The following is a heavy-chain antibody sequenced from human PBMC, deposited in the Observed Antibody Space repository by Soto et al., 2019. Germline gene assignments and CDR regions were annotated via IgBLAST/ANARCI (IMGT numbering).Heavy chain of an antibody. CDR3: AKGGRQWLVTSDFNY. V-gene: IGHV3-30*18. Sequence: VQLVESGGGVVQPGRSLRLSCAASGFTFSDYAMHWVRQAPGKGLEWVAVVSHDGRNTHYADSVKGRFTISRDSSKNTVPLEMTRLRAEDTAVYYCAKGGRQWLVTSDFNYWAREPWSPSPQ. D-gene: IGHD6-19*01. CDR2: VSHDGRNT. J-gene: IGHJ4*02. CDR1: GFTFSDYA.